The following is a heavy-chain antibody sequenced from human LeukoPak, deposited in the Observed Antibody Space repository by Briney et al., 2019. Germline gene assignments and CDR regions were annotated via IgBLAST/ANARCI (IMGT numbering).Heavy chain of an antibody. Sequence: QAGGSLRLSCAASGFTFSSYAMGWVRQAPGKGLEWVSAISGSGGSTYYADSVKGRFTISRDNSKNTLYLQMNSLRAEDTAVYYCAKDYDFWSGYSTLWGQGTLVTVSS. V-gene: IGHV3-23*01. D-gene: IGHD3-3*01. CDR1: GFTFSSYA. J-gene: IGHJ4*02. CDR2: ISGSGGST. CDR3: AKDYDFWSGYSTL.